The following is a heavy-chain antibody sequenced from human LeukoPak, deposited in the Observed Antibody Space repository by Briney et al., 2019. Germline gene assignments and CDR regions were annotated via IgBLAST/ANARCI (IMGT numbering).Heavy chain of an antibody. J-gene: IGHJ4*02. D-gene: IGHD3-10*01. V-gene: IGHV3-49*03. CDR3: TRAGHYYGSGSYFDY. CDR1: GFTFGDYA. CDR2: IRSKAYGGTT. Sequence: GGSLRLSCTASGFTFGDYAMSWFRQAPGKGLEWVGFIRSKAYGGTTEYAESVKGRFTISRDDSKSIAYLKMNSLKTEDTAVYYCTRAGHYYGSGSYFDYWGQGTLVTVSS.